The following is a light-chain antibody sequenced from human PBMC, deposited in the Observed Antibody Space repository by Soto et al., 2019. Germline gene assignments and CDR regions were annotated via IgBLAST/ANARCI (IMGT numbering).Light chain of an antibody. Sequence: EVVLTQSPGTLSLSPGERATVSCRASQTISRNYLAWYQQKPGQAPRLLIYDASNRATGIPARFSGSGSGTDFTLTISSLEPEDFAVYYCQQRSNWPITFGQGTRLEIK. CDR2: DAS. J-gene: IGKJ5*01. V-gene: IGKV3-11*01. CDR3: QQRSNWPIT. CDR1: QTISRNY.